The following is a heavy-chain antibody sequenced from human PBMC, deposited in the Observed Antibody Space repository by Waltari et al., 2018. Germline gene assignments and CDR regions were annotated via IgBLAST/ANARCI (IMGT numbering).Heavy chain of an antibody. CDR1: GVSMDRRDHF. Sequence: QLQLQESGPGLVKTSETLSLTCSVSGVSMDRRDHFWGWIRQPPGKGLEWIGRIYFTGSTHYNPSLKRRVTMSVDTSKNQFSLKVRSVTAADTAVYYCARGIWQHQVYFDDWGQGTLVTVSS. CDR3: ARGIWQHQVYFDD. D-gene: IGHD6-13*01. J-gene: IGHJ4*02. CDR2: IYFTGST. V-gene: IGHV4-39*01.